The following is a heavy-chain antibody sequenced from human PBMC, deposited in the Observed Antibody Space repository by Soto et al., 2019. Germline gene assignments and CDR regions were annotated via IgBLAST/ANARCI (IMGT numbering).Heavy chain of an antibody. D-gene: IGHD1-26*01. CDR2: ISAYNGNT. CDR1: GYTFTSYG. J-gene: IGHJ4*02. Sequence: QVQLVQSGAEVKKPGASVKVSCKASGYTFTSYGISWVRQAPGQGLEWMGWISAYNGNTNYARKLKGRVTINTDTATSTVDMKLRRLRADDTAVNYCPRSGVWEPRDYWGQGTLVTVSS. V-gene: IGHV1-18*01. CDR3: PRSGVWEPRDY.